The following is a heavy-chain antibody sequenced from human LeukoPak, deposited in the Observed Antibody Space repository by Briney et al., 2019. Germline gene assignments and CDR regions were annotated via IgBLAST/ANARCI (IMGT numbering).Heavy chain of an antibody. CDR3: ARDQSGSYYSNDAFDI. CDR2: IYYSGST. V-gene: IGHV4-61*01. D-gene: IGHD1-26*01. Sequence: SETLSLTCTVSGGSISSGSYYWSWIRQPPGKGLEWIGYIYYSGSTDYNPSLRSRVTISVDTSKNQFSLKLSSVTAADTAVYYCARDQSGSYYSNDAFDIWGQGAMVTVSS. J-gene: IGHJ3*02. CDR1: GGSISSGSYY.